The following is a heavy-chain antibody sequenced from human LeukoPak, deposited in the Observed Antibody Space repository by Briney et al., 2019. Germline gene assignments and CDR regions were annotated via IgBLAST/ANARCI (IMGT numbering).Heavy chain of an antibody. J-gene: IGHJ4*02. CDR1: GGSISNYY. CDR3: ASRAYGSGSFIRYRVVY. V-gene: IGHV4-59*08. D-gene: IGHD3-10*01. CDR2: IYDSGST. Sequence: SETLSLTCTVSGGSISNYYWSWIRQPPGKGLEWIGYIYDSGSTNYNPSLQSRVTISVDTSNNQFSLKLNSVTAADTAVYYCASRAYGSGSFIRYRVVYWGPGALV.